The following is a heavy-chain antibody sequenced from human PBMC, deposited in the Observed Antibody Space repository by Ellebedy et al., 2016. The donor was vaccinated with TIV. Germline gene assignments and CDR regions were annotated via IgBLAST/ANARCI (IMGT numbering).Heavy chain of an antibody. Sequence: GESLKISCAASGFTLSSYWMSWVRQAPGQGLEWVANMNGDGNERYYVDSVKGRFTISRDNARTSLYLQMNSLRVDDTAMYYCTRSYGARTSDPWGQGTLVTVSS. J-gene: IGHJ5*02. CDR3: TRSYGARTSDP. CDR2: MNGDGNER. D-gene: IGHD3-16*01. V-gene: IGHV3-7*01. CDR1: GFTLSSYW.